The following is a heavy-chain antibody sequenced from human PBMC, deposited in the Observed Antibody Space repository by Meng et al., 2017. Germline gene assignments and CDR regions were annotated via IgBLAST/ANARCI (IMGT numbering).Heavy chain of an antibody. CDR3: AGRIATAGPFDY. CDR2: ISSSGSTI. CDR1: GFTFSYYY. Sequence: GESLKISCAASGFTFSYYYMSWIRQAPGKGLEWVSYISSSGSTIYYAASVKCRFTISRDNDKNSLYLQMNSLRAEDTAVYYCAGRIATAGPFDYWGQGTLVTVSS. J-gene: IGHJ4*02. V-gene: IGHV3-11*01. D-gene: IGHD6-13*01.